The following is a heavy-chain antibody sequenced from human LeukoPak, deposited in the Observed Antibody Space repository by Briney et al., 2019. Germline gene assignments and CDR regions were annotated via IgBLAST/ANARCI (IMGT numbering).Heavy chain of an antibody. J-gene: IGHJ4*02. D-gene: IGHD3-22*01. Sequence: SGRSLRLSCAASGFTFSSYGMHWVRQAPGKGLEWGAVISYDGSNKYYADSVKGRFTISRDNSKNTLYLQMNSLRAEDTAVYYCAKYSTNYYDSSGYPDYWGQGTLVTVSS. CDR1: GFTFSSYG. V-gene: IGHV3-30*18. CDR2: ISYDGSNK. CDR3: AKYSTNYYDSSGYPDY.